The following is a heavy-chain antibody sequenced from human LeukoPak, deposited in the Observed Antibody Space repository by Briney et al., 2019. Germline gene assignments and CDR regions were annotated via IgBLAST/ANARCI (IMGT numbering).Heavy chain of an antibody. D-gene: IGHD2-2*02. V-gene: IGHV4-61*02. J-gene: IGHJ4*02. CDR1: GGSISSGGYY. CDR3: ARGNIVVVPAAIPDYFDY. Sequence: PSETLSLTCTVSGGSISSGGYYWSWIRQPPGKGLEWIGRIYTSGSTNYNPSLKSRVTISVDTSKNQFSLKLSSVTAADTAVYYCARGNIVVVPAAIPDYFDYWGQGTLVTVSS. CDR2: IYTSGST.